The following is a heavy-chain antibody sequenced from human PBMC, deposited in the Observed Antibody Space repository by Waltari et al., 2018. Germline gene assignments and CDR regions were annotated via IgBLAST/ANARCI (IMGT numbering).Heavy chain of an antibody. CDR1: AAALSSYY. Sequence: QVRLQESGPGLVKPSETLSLTCTVSAAALSSYYWSWIRQPPGKGLEWIAYIYFSGSTSYNPSLKSRVAISGDTSKKQFSLRLSSVTAVDTAVYYCARGDTSNWFASYFDFWGQGILVSVSS. D-gene: IGHD3-10*01. CDR2: IYFSGST. V-gene: IGHV4-59*01. J-gene: IGHJ4*02. CDR3: ARGDTSNWFASYFDF.